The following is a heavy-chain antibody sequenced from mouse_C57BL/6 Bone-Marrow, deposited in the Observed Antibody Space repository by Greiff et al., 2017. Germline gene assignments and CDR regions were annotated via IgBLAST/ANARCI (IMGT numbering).Heavy chain of an antibody. Sequence: QVQLQQSGAELVEPGASVKMSCKASGYTFTSYWITWVKQRPGQGLEWIGDIYPGSGSTNYNEKFKSKATLTVDTSSSTAYMQLSSLPSEDSAVYYCARPYYSNYWYFDVWGTGTTVTVSS. CDR3: ARPYYSNYWYFDV. CDR2: IYPGSGST. V-gene: IGHV1-55*01. CDR1: GYTFTSYW. J-gene: IGHJ1*03. D-gene: IGHD2-5*01.